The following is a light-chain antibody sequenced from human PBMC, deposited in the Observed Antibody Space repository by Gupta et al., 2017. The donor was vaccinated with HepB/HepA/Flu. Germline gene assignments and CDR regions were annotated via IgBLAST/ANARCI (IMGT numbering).Light chain of an antibody. CDR1: QSVSSY. CDR3: QQRSSLFT. CDR2: DAS. V-gene: IGKV3-11*01. Sequence: EIVLTQSPATLSLSPGERATLSCRASQSVSSYLAWYQQKPGQAPRLLIYDASNRATGIPDRFSGSGSGTDFTLTSSSREPEDFAVYYGQQRSSLFTFGPGTKVDIK. J-gene: IGKJ3*01.